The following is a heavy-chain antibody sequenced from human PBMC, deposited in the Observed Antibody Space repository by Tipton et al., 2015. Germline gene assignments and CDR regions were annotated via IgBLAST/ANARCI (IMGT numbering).Heavy chain of an antibody. V-gene: IGHV4-39*01. J-gene: IGHJ5*02. CDR2: SYYSGIT. CDR3: ARGRSTVNNAVEGYWFDP. CDR1: GVSISNRNYY. Sequence: LRLSCSVSGVSISNRNYYWGWIRQPPGKRLEWIASSYYSGITYSNPSLKSRVTISVDTSKNQFSLKLTSVTAADTAVYYCARGRSTVNNAVEGYWFDPWGQGTLVTVSS. D-gene: IGHD4-11*01.